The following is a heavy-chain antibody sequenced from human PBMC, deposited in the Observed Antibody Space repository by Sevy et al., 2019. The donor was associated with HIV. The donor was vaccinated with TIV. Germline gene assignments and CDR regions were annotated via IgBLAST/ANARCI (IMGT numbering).Heavy chain of an antibody. J-gene: IGHJ6*03. CDR2: ISAYNGNT. Sequence: ASVKVSCKASGYTFTSYGISWVRQAPGQGLEWMGWISAYNGNTNYAQKLQGRVTMTTDTSTSTAYMELRSLRSDDTAVNYCARDHGPPCSSTSCYKPPMDVWGKGTTVTVSS. V-gene: IGHV1-18*04. D-gene: IGHD2-2*02. CDR1: GYTFTSYG. CDR3: ARDHGPPCSSTSCYKPPMDV.